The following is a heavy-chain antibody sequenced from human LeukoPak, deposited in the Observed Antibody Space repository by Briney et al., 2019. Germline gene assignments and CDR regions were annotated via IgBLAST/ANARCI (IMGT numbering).Heavy chain of an antibody. CDR2: IVGDGSAS. D-gene: IGHD6-13*01. J-gene: IGHJ5*02. CDR1: GFTFRNHV. Sequence: QTGGSLRLSCAASGFTFRNHVMAWVRLTPGKGLEWVSSIVGDGSASFYSDSVKGRFAVSRDNSMDTLFLHMQSLRAEDAAFYYCARGKAAGLLDWFDPWGQGTLVTVSS. V-gene: IGHV3-23*01. CDR3: ARGKAAGLLDWFDP.